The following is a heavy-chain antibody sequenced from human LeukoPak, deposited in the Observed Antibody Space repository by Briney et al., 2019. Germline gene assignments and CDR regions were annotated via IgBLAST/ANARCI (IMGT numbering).Heavy chain of an antibody. V-gene: IGHV4-34*01. CDR2: INHSGST. Sequence: PPETLSLTCAVYGGSFSGYYWSWIRQPPGKGLEWIGEINHSGSTNYNPSLKSRVTISVDTSKNQFSLKLSSVTAADTAVYYCATLWFGESEGNWFDPWGQGTLVTVSS. D-gene: IGHD3-10*01. CDR3: ATLWFGESEGNWFDP. J-gene: IGHJ5*02. CDR1: GGSFSGYY.